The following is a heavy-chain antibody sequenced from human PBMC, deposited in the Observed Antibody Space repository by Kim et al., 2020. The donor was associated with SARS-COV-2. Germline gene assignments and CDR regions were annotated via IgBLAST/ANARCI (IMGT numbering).Heavy chain of an antibody. V-gene: IGHV1-3*01. J-gene: IGHJ4*02. CDR3: ARGEIAVAVYFDY. D-gene: IGHD6-19*01. Sequence: YSQKFQGRVTITRDTSANTAYMELSSLRSEDTAVYYCARGEIAVAVYFDYWGQGTLVTVSS.